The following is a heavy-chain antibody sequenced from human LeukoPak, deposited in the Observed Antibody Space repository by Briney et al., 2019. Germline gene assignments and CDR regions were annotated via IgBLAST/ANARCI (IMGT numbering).Heavy chain of an antibody. CDR2: ITRNGDRK. CDR1: GFTFTDPA. CDR3: VDRISGWVY. V-gene: IGHV3-64D*06. D-gene: IGHD6-19*01. J-gene: IGHJ4*02. Sequence: GGSLRPSCSALGFTFTDPAMHWVRQSPGKGLEYVSGITRNGDRKFYADSVKGRFTISRDNSKNTLYLQMSSLNPDDTSVYFCVDRISGWVYWGQGTLVTVSS.